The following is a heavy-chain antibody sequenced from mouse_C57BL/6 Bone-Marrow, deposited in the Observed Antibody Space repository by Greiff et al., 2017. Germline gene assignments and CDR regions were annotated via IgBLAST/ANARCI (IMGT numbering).Heavy chain of an antibody. J-gene: IGHJ1*03. D-gene: IGHD1-1*01. CDR3: ARPLYYGSMGYFDV. Sequence: QVQLKQSGSELRSPGSSVKLSCKDFDSAVFPIAYMSWVRQKPGHGFEWIGGILPSIGRTFYGEKFEDKATLAADTLSNTAYLELNSLTSEDSDIYYCARPLYYGSMGYFDVWGTGTTVTVSS. V-gene: IGHV15-2*01. CDR1: DSAVFPIAY. CDR2: ILPSIGRT.